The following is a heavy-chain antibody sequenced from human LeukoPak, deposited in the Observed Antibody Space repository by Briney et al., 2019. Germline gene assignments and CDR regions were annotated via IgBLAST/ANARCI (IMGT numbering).Heavy chain of an antibody. Sequence: PSETLSLTCTVSGGSISSYYWSWIRQPPGKGLEWIGYIYYSGSTNYNPSLKSRVTISVDTSKNQFSLKLSSVTAADTAMYYCGRGGAAFDLDYGAQEPLATVP. CDR2: IYYSGST. CDR1: GGSISSYY. CDR3: GRGGAAFDLDY. V-gene: IGHV4-59*01. D-gene: IGHD3-3*01. J-gene: IGHJ4*02.